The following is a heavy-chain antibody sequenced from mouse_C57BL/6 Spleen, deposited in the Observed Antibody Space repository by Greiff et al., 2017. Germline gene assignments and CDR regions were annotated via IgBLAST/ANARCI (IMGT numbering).Heavy chain of an antibody. CDR2: IYPGDGDT. CDR1: GYAFSSSW. CDR3: ARGSTVVGSWFAY. V-gene: IGHV1-82*01. J-gene: IGHJ3*01. D-gene: IGHD1-1*01. Sequence: LMEPGASVKISCKASGYAFSSSWMNWVKQRPGKGLEWIGRIYPGDGDTNYNGKFKGKATLTADKSSSTAYMQLSSLTSEDSAVYFCARGSTVVGSWFAYWGQGTLVTVSA.